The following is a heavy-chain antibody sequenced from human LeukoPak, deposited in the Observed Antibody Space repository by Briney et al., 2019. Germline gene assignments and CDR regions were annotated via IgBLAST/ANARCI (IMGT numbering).Heavy chain of an antibody. J-gene: IGHJ4*02. D-gene: IGHD6-13*01. CDR2: INHSGST. Sequence: PSETLSLTCAVYGGSFSGYYWSWIRQPPGKGLEWIGEINHSGSTNYNPSLKSRVTISVDTSKNQFSLKLSSVTAADTAVYYCARGKTAAGTYWGQGTLVTVSS. V-gene: IGHV4-34*01. CDR3: ARGKTAAGTY. CDR1: GGSFSGYY.